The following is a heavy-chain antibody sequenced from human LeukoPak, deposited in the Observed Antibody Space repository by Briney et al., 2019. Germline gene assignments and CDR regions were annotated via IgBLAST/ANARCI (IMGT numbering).Heavy chain of an antibody. V-gene: IGHV4-59*01. J-gene: IGHJ3*02. CDR2: IYYSGST. Sequence: SETLSLTCTVSGGSISSYYWSWIRQPPGKGLEWIGYIYYSGSTNYNPSLKSRVTISVDTSKNQFSLKLSSVTAADTAVYCCARPLGGGGFFAFDIWGQGTMVTVSS. CDR3: ARPLGGGGFFAFDI. CDR1: GGSISSYY. D-gene: IGHD2-15*01.